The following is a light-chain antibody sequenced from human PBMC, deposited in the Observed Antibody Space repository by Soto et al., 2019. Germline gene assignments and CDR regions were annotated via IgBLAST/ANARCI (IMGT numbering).Light chain of an antibody. CDR3: QVWDISSNHVV. CDR1: NIGSKS. J-gene: IGLJ2*01. Sequence: SYELTQPPSVSVAPGKTARITCGGNNIGSKSVHWYQQKAGQAPILAMYYDSDRPSGIPERFSGSNSGNTATLTISTVEAGDEADYYSQVWDISSNHVVFGGGTKLTVL. CDR2: YDS. V-gene: IGLV3-21*04.